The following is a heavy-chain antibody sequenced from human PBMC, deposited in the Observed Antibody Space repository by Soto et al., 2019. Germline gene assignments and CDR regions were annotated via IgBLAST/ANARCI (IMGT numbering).Heavy chain of an antibody. D-gene: IGHD7-27*01. CDR2: VYHSGST. CDR3: ARDTGLAPTVWGY. J-gene: IGHJ4*03. V-gene: IGHV4-31*03. CDR1: GDSIRGGGHY. Sequence: QVQLQESGPGLVKPSQTLSLTCSVSGDSIRGGGHYWNWIRQFPGKGLEWIGYVYHSGSTHYNPSLRGRLTISIDTSKNQFSLRLISVTAAHTALYYCARDTGLAPTVWGYWGHGTQVTVSS.